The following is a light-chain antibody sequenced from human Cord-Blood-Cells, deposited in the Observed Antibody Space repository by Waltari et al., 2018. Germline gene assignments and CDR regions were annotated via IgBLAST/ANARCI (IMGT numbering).Light chain of an antibody. CDR2: DAS. Sequence: EIVLTQYTATLSLSPGERANLSCRASQSVSSYLAWYQQKPGQAPRLLIYDASNRATGIPARFSGSGSGTDFTLTISSLDPEDFAFYYCQQRSNWLTFGGGTKVEIK. CDR1: QSVSSY. CDR3: QQRSNWLT. V-gene: IGKV3-11*01. J-gene: IGKJ4*01.